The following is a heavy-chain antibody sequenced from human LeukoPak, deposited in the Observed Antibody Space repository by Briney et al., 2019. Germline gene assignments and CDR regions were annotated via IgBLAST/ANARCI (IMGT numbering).Heavy chain of an antibody. CDR2: IHTSGST. J-gene: IGHJ4*02. CDR1: GVSISSYY. Sequence: SETLSLTCTVSGVSISSYYWSWIRQPAGKGLEWIGLIHTSGSTNYNPSLKSRVTMSVDTSKNQFSLKLSSVTAADTALYYCARYKDGYNYYFNPWGQGTLVSVSS. V-gene: IGHV4-4*07. CDR3: ARYKDGYNYYFNP. D-gene: IGHD5-18*01.